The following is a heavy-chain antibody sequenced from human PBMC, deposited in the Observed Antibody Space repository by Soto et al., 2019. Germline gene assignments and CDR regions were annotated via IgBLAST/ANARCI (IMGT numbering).Heavy chain of an antibody. J-gene: IGHJ1*01. CDR2: IYYSGST. CDR3: ASWQSTIGFQH. D-gene: IGHD3-9*01. Sequence: QVQLQESGPGLVKPSQTLSLTCTVSGGSISSGDYYWSWIRQPPGKGLEWIGYIYYSGSTYYNPSXKXXVTISVDTSKNQFSLKLSSVTAADTAVYYCASWQSTIGFQHWGQGTLVTVSS. V-gene: IGHV4-30-4*01. CDR1: GGSISSGDYY.